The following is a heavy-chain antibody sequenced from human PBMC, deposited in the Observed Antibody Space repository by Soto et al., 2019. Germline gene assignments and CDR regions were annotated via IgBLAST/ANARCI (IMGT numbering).Heavy chain of an antibody. CDR2: IYSGGST. Sequence: GGSLRLSCAASGFTVSSNYMSWVRQAPGKGLEWVSVIYSGGSTYYADSAKGRFTISRDNSKNTLYLQMNSLRAEDTAVYYCASLTGGIAARLTDAFDIWGQGTMVTVSS. CDR3: ASLTGGIAARLTDAFDI. J-gene: IGHJ3*02. D-gene: IGHD6-6*01. CDR1: GFTVSSNY. V-gene: IGHV3-53*01.